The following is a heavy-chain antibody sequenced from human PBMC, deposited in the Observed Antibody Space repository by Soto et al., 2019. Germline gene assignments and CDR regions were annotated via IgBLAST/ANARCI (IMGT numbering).Heavy chain of an antibody. D-gene: IGHD3-10*01. J-gene: IGHJ6*02. V-gene: IGHV4-34*01. CDR3: ARVQYYYGSGTYYNHYYGMDV. CDR2: INHSGST. Sequence: SETLSLTCAVYGGSFSGYYWSWIRQPPGKGLEWIGEINHSGSTSYNPSLKSRVTISVDTSKNQFSLKLSSVTAADTAVYYCARVQYYYGSGTYYNHYYGMDVWGQGTTVTVSS. CDR1: GGSFSGYY.